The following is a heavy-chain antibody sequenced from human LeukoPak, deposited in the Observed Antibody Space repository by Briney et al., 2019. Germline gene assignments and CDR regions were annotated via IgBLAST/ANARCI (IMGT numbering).Heavy chain of an antibody. CDR2: ISSTSSYI. J-gene: IGHJ4*02. CDR1: GFTFSDYY. Sequence: PGGSLRLSCAASGFTFSDYYMSWIRQAPGKGLEWVSSISSTSSYIYYADSVKGRSTISRDNAKNSLYLQMNSLRAADTAMYYCTRGQQLTYWGQGTLVTVSS. V-gene: IGHV3-11*06. CDR3: TRGQQLTY. D-gene: IGHD6-13*01.